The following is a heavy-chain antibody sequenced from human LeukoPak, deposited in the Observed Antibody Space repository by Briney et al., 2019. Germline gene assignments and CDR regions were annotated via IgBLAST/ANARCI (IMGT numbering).Heavy chain of an antibody. V-gene: IGHV3-23*01. CDR2: ISGSGGST. D-gene: IGHD6-13*01. CDR3: AKAPIAAAGEYFQH. Sequence: PGGSLRLSCAASGFTFSSYATSWVRQAPGKGLEWVSAISGSGGSTYYADSVKGWFTISRDNSKNTLYLQMNSLKAEDTAVYYCAKAPIAAAGEYFQHWGQGTLVTVSS. CDR1: GFTFSSYA. J-gene: IGHJ1*01.